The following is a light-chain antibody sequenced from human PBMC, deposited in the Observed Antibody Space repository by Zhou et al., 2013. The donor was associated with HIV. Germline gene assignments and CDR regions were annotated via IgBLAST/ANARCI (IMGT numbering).Light chain of an antibody. V-gene: IGLV1-40*01. CDR2: GNS. Sequence: QSGLTQPPSVSGAPGQRVTISCTGSSSNIGAGYDVHWYQQLPGTAPKLLIYGNSNRPSGVPDRFSGSKSGTSASLAITGLQAEDEADYYCQSYDSSHNYVFGTGTKVTVL. CDR3: QSYDSSHNYV. CDR1: SSNIGAGYD. J-gene: IGLJ1*01.